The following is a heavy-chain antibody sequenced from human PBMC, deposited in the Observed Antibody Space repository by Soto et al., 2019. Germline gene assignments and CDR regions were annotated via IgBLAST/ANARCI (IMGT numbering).Heavy chain of an antibody. Sequence: ELQLVESGGGLVQPGGSLRLSCAASGFTFRSYEMNWVRQVPGKGLEWVAYISGTTTFYADSVKGRFTISRDNAKNSLYLQMDSLRAGDTAVYYCARNWAGYFDLWGQGTLVTVSS. CDR2: ISGTTT. J-gene: IGHJ4*02. CDR3: ARNWAGYFDL. V-gene: IGHV3-48*03. D-gene: IGHD7-27*01. CDR1: GFTFRSYE.